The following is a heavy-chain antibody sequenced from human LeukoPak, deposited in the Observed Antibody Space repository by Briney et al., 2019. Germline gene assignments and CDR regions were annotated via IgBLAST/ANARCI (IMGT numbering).Heavy chain of an antibody. Sequence: ASVKVSCKASGYTFTGYYMHWVRQAPGQGLEWMGWINPNSGGTNYAQKLQGRVTMTRDTSISTAYMELSRLRSDDTAVYYCARDGYYDSSGFLFPDFDYWGQGTLVTVSS. CDR3: ARDGYYDSSGFLFPDFDY. CDR1: GYTFTGYY. D-gene: IGHD3-22*01. J-gene: IGHJ4*02. CDR2: INPNSGGT. V-gene: IGHV1-2*02.